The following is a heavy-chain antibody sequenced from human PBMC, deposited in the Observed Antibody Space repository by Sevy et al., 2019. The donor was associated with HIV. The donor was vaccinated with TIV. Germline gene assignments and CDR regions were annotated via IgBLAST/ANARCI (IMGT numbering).Heavy chain of an antibody. CDR1: AINIRDYW. J-gene: IGHJ4*02. D-gene: IGHD2-15*01. CDR3: VRAIQLAASY. CDR2: INPDGSKI. Sequence: GGSLRLSCEASAINIRDYWMNWVRQAPGKGLEWVAIINPDGSKIYYADSVKGRFTISRDSAKNSVFLQMTSLRAEDTAVYYCVRAIQLAASYWGQGMLVTVSS. V-gene: IGHV3-7*02.